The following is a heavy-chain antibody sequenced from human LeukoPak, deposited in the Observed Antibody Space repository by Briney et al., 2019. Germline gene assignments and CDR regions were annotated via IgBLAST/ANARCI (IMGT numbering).Heavy chain of an antibody. D-gene: IGHD1-14*01. Sequence: GGSLRLSCAASGCTFSSYSMNWVRQAPGKGLEWVSSISSSGSYIYYADSVKGRFTISRDNAKNSLYLQMNSLRAEDTAVYYCARDKYDGTFDYWGQGTLVTVSS. CDR3: ARDKYDGTFDY. J-gene: IGHJ4*02. CDR2: ISSSGSYI. V-gene: IGHV3-21*01. CDR1: GCTFSSYS.